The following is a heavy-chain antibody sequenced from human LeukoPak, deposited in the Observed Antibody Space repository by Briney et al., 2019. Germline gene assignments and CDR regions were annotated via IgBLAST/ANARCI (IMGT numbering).Heavy chain of an antibody. D-gene: IGHD5-18*01. Sequence: SETLSLTCAVSGGSFIGYYWSGIRRPPGKGREGIGEINHSGSTNYNPSLKSRVTISVDTSKNQFSLKLSSVTAADTAVYYCARGPLLRGYSFRGQIYFDYWGQGTLVTVSS. CDR1: GGSFIGYY. CDR2: INHSGST. J-gene: IGHJ4*02. CDR3: ARGPLLRGYSFRGQIYFDY. V-gene: IGHV4-34*01.